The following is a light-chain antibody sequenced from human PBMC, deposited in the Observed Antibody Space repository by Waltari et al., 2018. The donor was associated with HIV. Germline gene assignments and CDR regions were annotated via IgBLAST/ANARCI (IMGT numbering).Light chain of an antibody. CDR1: SIGDKS. Sequence: SYVLTQPPSVSVAPGKTATITCGGNSIGDKSVHWYQQKPGQAPVVVIYYDSDRPSGIPERFSGSNSGNTATLTICRVEAGDEADYYCQVWDSTSDHRVFGGGTKLTVL. CDR3: QVWDSTSDHRV. CDR2: YDS. V-gene: IGLV3-21*04. J-gene: IGLJ3*02.